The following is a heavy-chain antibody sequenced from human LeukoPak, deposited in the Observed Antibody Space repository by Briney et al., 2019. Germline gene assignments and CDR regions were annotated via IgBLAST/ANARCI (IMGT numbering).Heavy chain of an antibody. CDR2: ISGSGGNR. J-gene: IGHJ4*02. CDR1: GFTFSGYA. Sequence: PGGSLGLSCAGSGFTFSGYAMSWVRQASGKGLEWVSLISGSGGNRYYTDSVKGRFTISRDNSKNTLYLQMNSLRAEDTAVYYCAKDHGSMILVVITPFDYWGQGTLVTVSS. V-gene: IGHV3-23*01. D-gene: IGHD3-22*01. CDR3: AKDHGSMILVVITPFDY.